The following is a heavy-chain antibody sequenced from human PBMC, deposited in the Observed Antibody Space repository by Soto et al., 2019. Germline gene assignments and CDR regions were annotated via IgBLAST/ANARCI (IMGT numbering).Heavy chain of an antibody. CDR2: VYYRGTT. V-gene: IGHV4-39*01. CDR3: VRHQRYSSGWYIDY. J-gene: IGHJ4*02. Sequence: QLQLQESGPGLVKPSETLSLTCTVSGGSINSANYYWGWIRQPPGKGLEWIGNVYYRGTTYYNPSLKARVTISVDTSKNQFSLKLSSVTAADSAVFFCVRHQRYSSGWYIDYWGQGTPVTASS. D-gene: IGHD6-19*01. CDR1: GGSINSANYY.